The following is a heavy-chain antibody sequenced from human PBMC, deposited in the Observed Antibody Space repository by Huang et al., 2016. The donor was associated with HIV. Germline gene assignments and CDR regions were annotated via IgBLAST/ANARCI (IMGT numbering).Heavy chain of an antibody. J-gene: IGHJ1*01. Sequence: QVQLVESGGGVVQPGRSLRLSCAASGFIFSNYGMHWVGQARGKGMEWVGLRTYDGSNKYYTDAVKGRFSISRDNSKNTLYLQMNSLRAEDTAVYYCALKGDSSGWEYFRHWGQGTLVTVSS. CDR2: RTYDGSNK. D-gene: IGHD6-19*01. V-gene: IGHV3-30*03. CDR1: GFIFSNYG. CDR3: ALKGDSSGWEYFRH.